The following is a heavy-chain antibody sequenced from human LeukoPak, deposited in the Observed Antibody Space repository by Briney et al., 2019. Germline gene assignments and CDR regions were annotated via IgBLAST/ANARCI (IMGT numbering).Heavy chain of an antibody. CDR1: GFTVSSNY. CDR3: ANSVDLAYCGGDCPDAFDI. CDR2: IYSGGST. J-gene: IGHJ3*02. D-gene: IGHD2-21*02. V-gene: IGHV3-53*01. Sequence: PGGSLRLSCAASGFTVSSNYMSWVRQAPGKGLEWVSVIYSGGSTYYADSVKGRFTISRDNSKNTLYLQMNSLRAEDTAVYYCANSVDLAYCGGDCPDAFDIWGQGTMVTVSS.